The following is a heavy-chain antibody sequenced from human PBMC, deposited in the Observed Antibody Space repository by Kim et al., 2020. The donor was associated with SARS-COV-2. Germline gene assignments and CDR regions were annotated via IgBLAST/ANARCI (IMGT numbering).Heavy chain of an antibody. CDR2: IKQDGSEK. CDR3: ARRGWFGESGAFDI. D-gene: IGHD3-10*01. J-gene: IGHJ3*02. CDR1: GFTFSSYW. V-gene: IGHV3-7*03. Sequence: GGSLRLSCAASGFTFSSYWMSWVRQAPGKGLEWVANIKQDGSEKYYVDSVKGRFTISRDNAKNSLYLQMNSLRAEDTAVYYCARRGWFGESGAFDIWGQGTMVTVSS.